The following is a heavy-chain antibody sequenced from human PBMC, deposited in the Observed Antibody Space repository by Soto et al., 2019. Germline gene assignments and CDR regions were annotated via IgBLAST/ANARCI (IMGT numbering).Heavy chain of an antibody. CDR3: ARRYGASFDY. CDR2: IYYSGST. D-gene: IGHD4-17*01. V-gene: IGHV4-59*01. CDR1: GGSISSYY. Sequence: PSETLSLTCAVSGGSISSYYWSWIRQPPGKGLEWIGYIYYSGSTNYNPSLKSRVTISVDTSKNQFSLKLSSVTAADTAVYYCARRYGASFDYWGQGALVTVSS. J-gene: IGHJ4*02.